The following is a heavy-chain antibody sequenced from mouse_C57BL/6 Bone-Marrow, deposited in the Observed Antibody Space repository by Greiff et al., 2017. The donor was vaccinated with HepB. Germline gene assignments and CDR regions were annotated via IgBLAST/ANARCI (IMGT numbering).Heavy chain of an antibody. V-gene: IGHV1-19*01. CDR1: GYTFTDYY. D-gene: IGHD2-4*01. CDR3: ARSKRSLDYDQYYYAMDY. Sequence: EVQLVESGPVLVKPGASVKMSCKASGYTFTDYYMNWVKQSHGKSLEWIGVINPYNGGTSYNQKFKGKATLTVDKSSSTAYMELNSLTSEDSAVYYCARSKRSLDYDQYYYAMDYWGQGTSVTVSS. J-gene: IGHJ4*01. CDR2: INPYNGGT.